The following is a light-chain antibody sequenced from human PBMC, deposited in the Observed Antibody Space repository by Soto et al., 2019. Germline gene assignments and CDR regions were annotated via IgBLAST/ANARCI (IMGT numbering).Light chain of an antibody. Sequence: QSALTQPASVSGSPGQSITISCTGTSSDVGGYDYVSWYQQHPGKAPKLMIYEVANRASGVSNRFSGSKSGNTASLTISGLQAEDETDYYCSSYTSSTTRVFGNGTKVTVL. CDR3: SSYTSSTTRV. CDR2: EVA. J-gene: IGLJ1*01. CDR1: SSDVGGYDY. V-gene: IGLV2-14*01.